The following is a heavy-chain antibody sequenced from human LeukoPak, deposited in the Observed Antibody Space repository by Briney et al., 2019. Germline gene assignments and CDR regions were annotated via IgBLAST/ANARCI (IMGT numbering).Heavy chain of an antibody. Sequence: SETLSLTCTVSGGSISSWQWSWIRQPAGKRLEWIGRFYTSGSTNYNPSLKSRVTMSLDTSKNQFFLKVSSVTAADTAVYFCATGAGPFDYWGQGILVTVSS. J-gene: IGHJ4*02. CDR2: FYTSGST. CDR3: ATGAGPFDY. V-gene: IGHV4-4*07. CDR1: GGSISSWQ. D-gene: IGHD3-10*01.